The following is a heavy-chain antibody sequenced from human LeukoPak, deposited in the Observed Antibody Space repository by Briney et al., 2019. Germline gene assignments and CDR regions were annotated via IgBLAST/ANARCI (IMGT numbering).Heavy chain of an antibody. CDR2: INTYKGNT. V-gene: IGHV1-18*01. J-gene: IGHJ3*02. CDR3: ARHNAGTVTSGFDI. D-gene: IGHD4-17*01. CDR1: GYTFTSYG. Sequence: GASVKVSCKASGYTFTSYGISWVRQAPGQGLEWMGWINTYKGNTQYAQRLQGRVTMTTYTSTNTAYMELGSLRSDDTAVYYCARHNAGTVTSGFDIWGQGTMVTVSS.